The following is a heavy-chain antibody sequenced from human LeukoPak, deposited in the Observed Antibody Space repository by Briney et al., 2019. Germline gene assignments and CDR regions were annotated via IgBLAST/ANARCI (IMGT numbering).Heavy chain of an antibody. CDR2: ISSSSSTI. CDR1: GFTFSSYS. D-gene: IGHD4-11*01. CDR3: ARDQLDYSNPWAFDY. Sequence: GGSLRLSCAASGFTFSSYSMNWVRQAPGKGLEWVSYISSSSSTIYYADSVKGRFTISRDNAKNSLYLQMNSLRAEDTAVYYCARDQLDYSNPWAFDYWGQGTLVTVSS. V-gene: IGHV3-48*01. J-gene: IGHJ4*02.